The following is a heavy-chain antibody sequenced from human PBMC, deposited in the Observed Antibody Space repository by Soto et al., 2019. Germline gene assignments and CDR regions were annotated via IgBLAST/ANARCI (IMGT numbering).Heavy chain of an antibody. CDR2: INPNSGGT. V-gene: IGHV1-2*02. D-gene: IGHD3-16*01. CDR1: GYTFTGYY. Sequence: GASVKVSCKASGYTFTGYYMHWVRQAPGQGLEWMGWINPNSGGTNYAQKFQGRVTMTRDTSISTAYMELGRLRSDDTAVYYCARDLGLVYSAPGWGQGTLVTVSS. J-gene: IGHJ4*02. CDR3: ARDLGLVYSAPG.